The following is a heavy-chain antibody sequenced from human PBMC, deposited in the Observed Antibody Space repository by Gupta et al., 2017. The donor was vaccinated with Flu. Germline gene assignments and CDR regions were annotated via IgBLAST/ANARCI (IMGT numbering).Heavy chain of an antibody. J-gene: IGHJ4*02. V-gene: IGHV3-33*01. CDR1: GFTFSSYG. D-gene: IGHD1-26*01. CDR2: IWYDGSNK. CDR3: ARDFSNIVGATTCLDY. Sequence: QVQLVESGGGVVQPGRSLRLSCAASGFTFSSYGMHWVRQAPGKGLEWVAVIWYDGSNKYYADSVKGRFTISRDNSKNTLYLQMNSLRAEDTAVYYCARDFSNIVGATTCLDYWGQGTLVTVSS.